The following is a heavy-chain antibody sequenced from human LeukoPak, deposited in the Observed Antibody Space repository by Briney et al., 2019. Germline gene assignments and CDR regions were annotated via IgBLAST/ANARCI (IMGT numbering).Heavy chain of an antibody. CDR3: ARGIAAADIDY. CDR1: GSTFSSYW. D-gene: IGHD6-13*01. V-gene: IGHV3-74*01. Sequence: PGGSLRLSCAASGSTFSSYWMHWVRQAPGKGLVWVSRINSDGSSTSYADSVKGRFTISRDNAKNTLYLQMNSLRAEDTAVYYCARGIAAADIDYWGQGTLVTVSS. CDR2: INSDGSST. J-gene: IGHJ4*02.